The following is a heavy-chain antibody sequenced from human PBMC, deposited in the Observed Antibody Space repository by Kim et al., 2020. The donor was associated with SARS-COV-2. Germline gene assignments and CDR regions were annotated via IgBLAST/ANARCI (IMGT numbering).Heavy chain of an antibody. CDR2: INPSGGST. J-gene: IGHJ4*02. CDR1: GYTFTSYY. V-gene: IGHV1-46*01. CDR3: ARWGYCSGGSCYGQYYFDY. D-gene: IGHD2-15*01. Sequence: ASVKVSCKASGYTFTSYYMHWVRQAPGQGLEWMGIINPSGGSTSYAQKFQGRVTMTRDTSTSTVYMELSSLRSEDTAVYYCARWGYCSGGSCYGQYYFDYWGQETLVTVSS.